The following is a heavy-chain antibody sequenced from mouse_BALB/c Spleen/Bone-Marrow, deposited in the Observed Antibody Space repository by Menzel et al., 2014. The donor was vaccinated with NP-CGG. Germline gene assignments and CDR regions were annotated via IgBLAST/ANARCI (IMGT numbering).Heavy chain of an antibody. CDR2: IVPSSAYS. Sequence: VKVVESGAELARPGASVRMSCKASGYSFTSYTMHWLKQRPGQGLEWIAYIVPSSAYSNYNQKFKDKATLTADRSSSTAYMQLSSLTSEDSAVYYCAREGSYDGCSGHFDYWGPGTTPTVSS. CDR3: AREGSYDGCSGHFDY. V-gene: IGHV1-4*01. D-gene: IGHD2-3*01. J-gene: IGHJ2*01. CDR1: GYSFTSYT.